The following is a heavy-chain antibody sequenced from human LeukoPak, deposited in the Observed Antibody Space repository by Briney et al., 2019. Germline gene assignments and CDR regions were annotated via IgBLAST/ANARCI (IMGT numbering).Heavy chain of an antibody. D-gene: IGHD4-17*01. CDR3: ARSTVTTGLVDY. CDR1: GFTFSSYS. Sequence: GGSLRLSCASSGFTFSSYSMNWVRQAPGKGLEWVSSISSSSSYIYYAGSVNGRFTISRDNAKNSLYLQMNSLRAEDTAVYYCARSTVTTGLVDYWGQGTLVTVSS. CDR2: ISSSSSYI. V-gene: IGHV3-21*01. J-gene: IGHJ4*02.